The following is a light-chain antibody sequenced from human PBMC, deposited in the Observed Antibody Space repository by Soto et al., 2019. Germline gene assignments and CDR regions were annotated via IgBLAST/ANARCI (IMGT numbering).Light chain of an antibody. CDR3: KPYPNSTPVT. Sequence: TQAPATLQVTAGETASLCGRISQSVGGNLAWFQQKPGQAPRLLIYGSSTRATGVPARFSGSGSGADFTLTIIMMQSYDFAVYYCKPYPNSTPVTWGQGTRLEIK. J-gene: IGKJ5*01. CDR2: GSS. V-gene: IGKV3-15*01. CDR1: QSVGGN.